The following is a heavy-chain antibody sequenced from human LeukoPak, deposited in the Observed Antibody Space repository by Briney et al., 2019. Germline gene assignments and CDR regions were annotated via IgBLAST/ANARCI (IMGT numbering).Heavy chain of an antibody. V-gene: IGHV4-39*01. J-gene: IGHJ4*02. CDR3: ARKVVPAAGSDY. CDR1: GGSISSSSYY. D-gene: IGHD2-2*01. Sequence: SETLSLTCTVSGGSISSSSYYWGWIRQPPGKGLEWIGSIYYSGSTYYNPSLKSRVTISVDTSKNQFSLKLSSVTAADTAVYYCARKVVPAAGSDYWGQGTLVTVSS. CDR2: IYYSGST.